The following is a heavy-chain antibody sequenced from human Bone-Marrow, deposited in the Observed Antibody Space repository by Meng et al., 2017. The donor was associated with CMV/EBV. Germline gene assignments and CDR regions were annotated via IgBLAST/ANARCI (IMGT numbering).Heavy chain of an antibody. V-gene: IGHV3-11*06. J-gene: IGHJ6*02. CDR2: ISSSSSYI. Sequence: GESLKISCAASGFTFSDYYMSWIRQAPGKGLEWVSSISSSSSYIYYADSVKGRFTISRDNAKNSLYLQMNSLRAEDTAVYYCARQKVPGYCSSTSCHGYYYYGMDVWGQGTTVTVSS. CDR3: ARQKVPGYCSSTSCHGYYYYGMDV. CDR1: GFTFSDYY. D-gene: IGHD2-2*01.